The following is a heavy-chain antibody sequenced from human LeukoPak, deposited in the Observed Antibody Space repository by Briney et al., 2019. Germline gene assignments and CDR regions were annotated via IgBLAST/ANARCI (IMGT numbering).Heavy chain of an antibody. D-gene: IGHD3-22*01. CDR2: IYWDDDR. CDR1: GYSLNTRGVG. V-gene: IGHV2-5*02. Sequence: SGPTLVNPTQTLTLTCTFSGYSLNTRGVGVGWIRQPPGRALEWLALIYWDDDRRYSPSLKSRLTITKDTSKNQVVLTMTNMDPVDTATYFCAHRKNYYDSSVFDNWGQGTLVTVSS. CDR3: AHRKNYYDSSVFDN. J-gene: IGHJ4*02.